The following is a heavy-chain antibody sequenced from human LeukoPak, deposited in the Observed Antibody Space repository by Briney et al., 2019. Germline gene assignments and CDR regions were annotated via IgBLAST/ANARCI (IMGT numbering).Heavy chain of an antibody. J-gene: IGHJ4*02. V-gene: IGHV3-23*01. D-gene: IGHD1-1*01. Sequence: GSLRLSCAAPGFSFFSYAMSWVRQTPGKGLEWVSSVSGSGDDTYYADSVKGRFTVSRDNSKNTLSLQMDSLRAEDAALYYCAKLSGTYGTTSRVFEDWGQGTLVSVSS. CDR3: AKLSGTYGTTSRVFED. CDR2: VSGSGDDT. CDR1: GFSFFSYA.